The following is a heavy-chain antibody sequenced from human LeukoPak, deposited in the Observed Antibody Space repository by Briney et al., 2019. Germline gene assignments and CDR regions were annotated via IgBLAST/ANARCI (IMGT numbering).Heavy chain of an antibody. CDR2: IRSKANSYAT. V-gene: IGHV3-73*01. CDR1: GFTFSGSA. D-gene: IGHD1-26*01. J-gene: IGHJ4*02. Sequence: SGGSLRLSCAASGFTFSGSAMHWVRQASGKGLEWVGRIRSKANSYATAYAASVKGRFTISRDDSKNTAYLQMNSLRAEDTGVYYCARYSGNPASFEYWGQGTLVTVSS. CDR3: ARYSGNPASFEY.